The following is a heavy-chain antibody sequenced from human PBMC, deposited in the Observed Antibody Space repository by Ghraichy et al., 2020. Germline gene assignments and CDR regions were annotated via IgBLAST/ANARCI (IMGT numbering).Heavy chain of an antibody. V-gene: IGHV3-15*01. J-gene: IGHJ4*02. CDR2: IRSKTNGGTT. CDR1: GFAFDNAW. Sequence: GGSLRLSCVASGFAFDNAWMNWVRQTPGKGLEWIGRIRSKTNGGTTDYAAPVRGRFSISRDDSKDTLFLQMNRLQSEDTALYYCTTSLTSGCWNHPDYWGQGALVTVSS. D-gene: IGHD6-19*01. CDR3: TTSLTSGCWNHPDY.